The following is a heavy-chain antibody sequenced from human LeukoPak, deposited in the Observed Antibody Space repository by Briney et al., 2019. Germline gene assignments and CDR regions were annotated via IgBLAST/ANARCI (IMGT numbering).Heavy chain of an antibody. V-gene: IGHV4-59*01. J-gene: IGHJ5*02. CDR3: AREVSSSWYVYWFDP. Sequence: SETLSPTCTVSGGSISSYYWSWIRQPPGKGLEWIGYIYYSGSTNYNPSLKSRVTISVDTSKNQFSLKLSSVTAADTAVYYCAREVSSSWYVYWFDPWGQGTLVTVSS. CDR1: GGSISSYY. CDR2: IYYSGST. D-gene: IGHD6-13*01.